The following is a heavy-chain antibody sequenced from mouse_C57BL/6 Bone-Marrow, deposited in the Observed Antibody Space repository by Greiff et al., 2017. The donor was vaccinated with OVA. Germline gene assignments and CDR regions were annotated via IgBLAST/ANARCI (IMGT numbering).Heavy chain of an antibody. J-gene: IGHJ4*01. D-gene: IGHD2-5*01. V-gene: IGHV1-75*01. CDR1: GYTFTDYY. CDR3: ARVGYYSNYVPFYAMDY. Sequence: VQLQQSGPELVKPGASVKISCKASGYTFTDYYINWVKQRPGQGLEWIGWIFPGSGSTYYNEKFKGKATLTVDKSSSTAYMLLSSLTSEDSAVYFCARVGYYSNYVPFYAMDYWGQGTSVTVSS. CDR2: IFPGSGST.